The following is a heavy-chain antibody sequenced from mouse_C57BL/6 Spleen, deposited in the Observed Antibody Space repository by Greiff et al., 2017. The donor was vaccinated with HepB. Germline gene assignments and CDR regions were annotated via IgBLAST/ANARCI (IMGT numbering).Heavy chain of an antibody. CDR2: IDPETGGT. V-gene: IGHV1-15*01. CDR1: GYTFTDYE. D-gene: IGHD2-5*01. CDR3: VKGAYYSNYVN. J-gene: IGHJ2*01. Sequence: VQWVESGAELVRPGASVTLSCKASGYTFTDYEMHWVKQSPVHGLEWIGAIDPETGGTAYNQKFKGKAILTADKSSSTAYMELRSLTSEDSAVYYCVKGAYYSNYVNWGQGTTLTVSS.